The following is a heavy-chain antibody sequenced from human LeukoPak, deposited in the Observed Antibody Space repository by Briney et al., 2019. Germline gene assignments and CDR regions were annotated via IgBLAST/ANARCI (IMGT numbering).Heavy chain of an antibody. J-gene: IGHJ6*02. CDR3: ARGGGSTVNGMDV. CDR2: ISSSNGKT. D-gene: IGHD2-15*01. V-gene: IGHV1-18*01. Sequence: GASVKVSCKASGYTFSTYDFSWVRQAPGRGLEWMGWISSSNGKTNYAQILQGRVTMTTDTSTSTAYMELRSLRSDDTAVYYCARGGGSTVNGMDVWGQGTTVTVSS. CDR1: GYTFSTYD.